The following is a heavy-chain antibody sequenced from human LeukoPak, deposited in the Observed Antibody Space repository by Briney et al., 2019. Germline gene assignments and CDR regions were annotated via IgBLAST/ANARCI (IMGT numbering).Heavy chain of an antibody. Sequence: ASVKVSCKASGYTFTNYGISWVRQAPGQGLEWMGWISTYNGNTNYAQNLQGRVTMTTDTSTSTAYMELRSPRSDDTAVYYCARNHNWNPLVYGGQRTLVTVSS. J-gene: IGHJ4*02. CDR2: ISTYNGNT. CDR3: ARNHNWNPLVY. CDR1: GYTFTNYG. V-gene: IGHV1-18*01. D-gene: IGHD1-20*01.